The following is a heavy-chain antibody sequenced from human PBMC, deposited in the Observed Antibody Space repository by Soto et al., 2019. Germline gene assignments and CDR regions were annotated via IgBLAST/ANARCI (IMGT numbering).Heavy chain of an antibody. CDR1: AFTLSSYS. CDR3: ARDLDYYDAGSPDAFDI. J-gene: IGHJ3*02. V-gene: IGHV3-48*02. CDR2: ISSDGSAI. Sequence: GSLRLSCAASAFTLSSYSMNWVRQAPGKGLEWISHISSDGSAIYYADSVDGRFTISRDNAKNSLYLQMHSLRDEDTAVYYCARDLDYYDAGSPDAFDIWGQGTMVTVSS. D-gene: IGHD3-10*01.